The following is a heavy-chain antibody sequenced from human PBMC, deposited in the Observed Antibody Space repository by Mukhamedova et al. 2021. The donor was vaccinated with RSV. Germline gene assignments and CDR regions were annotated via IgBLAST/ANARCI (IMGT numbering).Heavy chain of an antibody. CDR1: GMG. CDR3: AREIASYYYYMDV. V-gene: IGHV2-70*20. J-gene: IGHJ6*03. D-gene: IGHD2/OR15-2a*01. CDR2: IDWAGDT. Sequence: GMGVSWVRQTPGKAREWLALIDWAGDTYYNTSLMTRLTISKDTSKNQVVLTLTNVDPVDTATYFCAREIASYYYYMDVWGKGTTVT.